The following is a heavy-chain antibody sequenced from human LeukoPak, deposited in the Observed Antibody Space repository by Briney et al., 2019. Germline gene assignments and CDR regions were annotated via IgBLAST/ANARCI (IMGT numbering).Heavy chain of an antibody. Sequence: GVSLRLSCTASGFTFSSYAMTWVRQAPGKGLECVSVISGIGTTTYYADSVKGRFTISRDNPKDTLFLQMNSLRVEDTATYYCTKKRTTSVTDWFDPWGQGTLVTVSS. CDR3: TKKRTTSVTDWFDP. J-gene: IGHJ5*02. V-gene: IGHV3-23*01. CDR1: GFTFSSYA. D-gene: IGHD4-17*01. CDR2: ISGIGTTT.